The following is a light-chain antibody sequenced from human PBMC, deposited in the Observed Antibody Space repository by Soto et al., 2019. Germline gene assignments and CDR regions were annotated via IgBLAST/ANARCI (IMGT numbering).Light chain of an antibody. Sequence: EIVMTQSPATLSVSPGERATLSCRASQSISTLAWYQQKPGQAPRLLIYGASTRATDIPARSSGSGSGTEFTLTISSLQSEDFAIYYCQQYNEWPLTFGGGTKVDIK. V-gene: IGKV3-15*01. J-gene: IGKJ4*01. CDR1: QSIST. CDR3: QQYNEWPLT. CDR2: GAS.